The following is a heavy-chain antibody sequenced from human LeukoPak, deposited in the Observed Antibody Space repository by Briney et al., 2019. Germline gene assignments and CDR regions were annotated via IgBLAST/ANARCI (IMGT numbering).Heavy chain of an antibody. CDR1: GFTFDDYG. CDR3: ARDRWYDGSGSYFDS. J-gene: IGHJ4*02. Sequence: PGGTLRLSCAASGFTFDDYGMSWVRQPPGKGLEWVCDIQWNGGSTGCADSVKGRFTISRDNAKNALYLQMNSLRAEDRAFYYCARDRWYDGSGSYFDSWGQGTLVTVSS. D-gene: IGHD3-10*01. CDR2: IQWNGGST. V-gene: IGHV3-20*04.